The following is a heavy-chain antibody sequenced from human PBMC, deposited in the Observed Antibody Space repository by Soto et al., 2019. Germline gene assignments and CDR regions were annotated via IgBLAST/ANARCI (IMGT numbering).Heavy chain of an antibody. CDR1: GVSFTGYY. CDR2: INPNSGGT. CDR3: ARDFTYWDGDCDWFDP. Sequence: VQLVESGGGLVKPGGSLRLSCAASGVSFTGYYMHWVRQAPGQGLEWMGWINPNSGGTNYAQKFHGRVTMTRDTSISTAYMERSRLISDDTAVYYCARDFTYWDGDCDWFDPWGQGTLVTVSS. D-gene: IGHD2-21*02. V-gene: IGHV1-2*02. J-gene: IGHJ5*02.